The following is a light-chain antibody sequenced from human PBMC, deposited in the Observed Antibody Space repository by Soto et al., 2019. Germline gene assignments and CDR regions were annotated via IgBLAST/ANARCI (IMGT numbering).Light chain of an antibody. J-gene: IGLJ1*01. CDR2: EGS. CDR1: SSDVGSYNL. Sequence: QSALTQPASVSGSPGQSITISCTGTSSDVGSYNLVSWYQHHPGKAPKLMIYEGSKRPSGVSNRFSSSKSGNTASLTISGLQAEDEADYYCCSYAGSSTYVFGTGTKVTVL. CDR3: CSYAGSSTYV. V-gene: IGLV2-23*01.